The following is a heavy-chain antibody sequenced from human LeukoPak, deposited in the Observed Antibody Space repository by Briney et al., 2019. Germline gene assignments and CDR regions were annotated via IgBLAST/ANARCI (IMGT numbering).Heavy chain of an antibody. CDR2: IYTSGST. V-gene: IGHV4-61*02. J-gene: IGHJ5*02. CDR3: ARAGRYYDILTGYFVDNWFDP. D-gene: IGHD3-9*01. Sequence: SQTLSLTRTVSVVSISSGSYYWSWIRQPAGKGLEWIGRIYTSGSTNYNPSLKSRVTISVDTSKNQFSLKLSSVTAADTAVYYCARAGRYYDILTGYFVDNWFDPWGQGTLVTVSS. CDR1: VVSISSGSYY.